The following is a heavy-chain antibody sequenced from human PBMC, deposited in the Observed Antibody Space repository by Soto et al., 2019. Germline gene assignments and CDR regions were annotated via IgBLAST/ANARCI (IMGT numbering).Heavy chain of an antibody. CDR2: ISSSGSTI. J-gene: IGHJ4*02. Sequence: EGSLRLSCAASGFTFSDYYMSWIRQAPGKGLEWVSYISSSGSTIYYADSVKGRFTISRDNAKNSLYLQMNSLRAEDTAVYYCARDNEKYDIWGSHDHYFDYWGQGTLVTVSS. CDR1: GFTFSDYY. D-gene: IGHD3-16*01. CDR3: ARDNEKYDIWGSHDHYFDY. V-gene: IGHV3-11*01.